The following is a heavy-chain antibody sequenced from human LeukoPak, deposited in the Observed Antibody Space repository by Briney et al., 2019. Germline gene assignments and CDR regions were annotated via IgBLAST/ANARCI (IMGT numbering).Heavy chain of an antibody. CDR1: GDTFSRYA. D-gene: IGHD3-10*01. J-gene: IGHJ6*04. Sequence: ASVKVSCKASGDTFSRYAISWVPQAPGQGLEWMGGIIPFFGTANYAQKFQGRVRSIADETTTTAYMVLSSLRSEDTAVYYCSRGGPPNPKNYYYCYGMDVWGKGTTVTVSS. V-gene: IGHV1-69*01. CDR2: IIPFFGTA. CDR3: SRGGPPNPKNYYYCYGMDV.